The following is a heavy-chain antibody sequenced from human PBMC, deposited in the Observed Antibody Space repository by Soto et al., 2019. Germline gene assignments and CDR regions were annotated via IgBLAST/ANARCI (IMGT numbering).Heavy chain of an antibody. J-gene: IGHJ3*02. CDR1: GFSFSKYG. V-gene: IGHV3-30*18. CDR2: VSHDGSNK. D-gene: IGHD3-22*01. Sequence: PGGSLRLSCAASGFSFSKYGMHWVRQAPGEGLEWVAVVSHDGSNKRYGDSVKGRYTISRDNSKNTLYLQLNSLRNEDTAVYYCAKDLGHRSYYDSPSYSPIGAFDMWGQGTVVTVSS. CDR3: AKDLGHRSYYDSPSYSPIGAFDM.